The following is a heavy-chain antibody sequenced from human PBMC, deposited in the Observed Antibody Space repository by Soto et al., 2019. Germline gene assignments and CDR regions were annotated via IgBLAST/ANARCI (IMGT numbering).Heavy chain of an antibody. Sequence: GGSLRLSCAASELPFSSYNLYWVRQAPGKGLDWVAVIWYDGSNKYYADSLKRRFTISRDNSKNTLYLQMNSLRAEDTAVYYCAKALRRWLQATYYFDYWGQGTLVTVSS. V-gene: IGHV3-33*06. CDR3: AKALRRWLQATYYFDY. CDR2: IWYDGSNK. J-gene: IGHJ4*02. D-gene: IGHD5-12*01. CDR1: ELPFSSYN.